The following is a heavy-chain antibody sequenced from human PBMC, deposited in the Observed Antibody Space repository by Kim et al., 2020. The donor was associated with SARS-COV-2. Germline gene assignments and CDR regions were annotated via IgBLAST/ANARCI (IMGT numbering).Heavy chain of an antibody. CDR3: ARRGGGHFDY. CDR1: GGSISSSSYY. D-gene: IGHD3-16*01. J-gene: IGHJ4*01. Sequence: SETLSLTCTVSGGSISSSSYYWGWIRQPPGKGLEWIGSIYYSGSTYYNPSLKSRVTISVDTSKNQFSLKLSSVTAADTAVYYCARRGGGHFDYWGHGTL. V-gene: IGHV4-39*01. CDR2: IYYSGST.